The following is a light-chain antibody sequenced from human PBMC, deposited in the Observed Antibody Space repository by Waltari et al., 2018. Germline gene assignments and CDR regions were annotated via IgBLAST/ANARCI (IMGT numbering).Light chain of an antibody. CDR3: QQYNIWQAT. CDR2: GPS. V-gene: IGKV3-15*01. Sequence: EIVLTQSPATLSVSPGEIDTLSCRASQRVSSNLTWYQQKPGQAPRLLIYGPSTRATGFPARFSGSGSGTEFTLTISSLKSEDFAVYYCQQYNIWQATFGQGTKVEIK. CDR1: QRVSSN. J-gene: IGKJ1*01.